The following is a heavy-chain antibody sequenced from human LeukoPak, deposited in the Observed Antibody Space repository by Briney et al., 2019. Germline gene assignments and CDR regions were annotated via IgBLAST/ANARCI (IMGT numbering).Heavy chain of an antibody. CDR2: ITGSAGST. CDR1: GFTFSSYA. Sequence: GGFLRLSCAASGFTFSSYAMSWVRQAPGKGLEWVSAITGSAGSTYYADSVKGRFTISRDNSKNTLFLQMNSLRAEDTAVYYCAKDGYSSRSGYFDLWGRGTLVTVSS. CDR3: AKDGYSSRSGYFDL. V-gene: IGHV3-23*01. J-gene: IGHJ2*01. D-gene: IGHD6-13*01.